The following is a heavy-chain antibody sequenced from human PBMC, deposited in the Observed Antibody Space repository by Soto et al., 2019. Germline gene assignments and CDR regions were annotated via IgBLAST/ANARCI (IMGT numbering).Heavy chain of an antibody. CDR1: GYIFTAYS. Sequence: GASVKVSCKSSGYIFTAYSMHWGRQAPGQGLEWVGWFNPNSGDTGYAQKFQGRVTMTRDISIATAYMELSSLRSDDTAIYYCARMETFGSLNWFDPWGQGTLVTVSS. CDR2: FNPNSGDT. CDR3: ARMETFGSLNWFDP. D-gene: IGHD3-16*01. V-gene: IGHV1-2*02. J-gene: IGHJ5*02.